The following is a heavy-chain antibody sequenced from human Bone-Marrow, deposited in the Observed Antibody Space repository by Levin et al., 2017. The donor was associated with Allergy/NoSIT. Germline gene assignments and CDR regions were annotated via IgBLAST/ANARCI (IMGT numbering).Heavy chain of an antibody. D-gene: IGHD5-18*01. Sequence: PGESLKISCAASGFTFSDYYMSWIRQAPGKGLEWVSYISSSGSTIYYADSVKGRFTISRDNAKNSLYLQMNSLRAEDTAVYYCARESRGYSYGVDYWGQGTLVTVSS. CDR1: GFTFSDYY. CDR3: ARESRGYSYGVDY. CDR2: ISSSGSTI. J-gene: IGHJ4*02. V-gene: IGHV3-11*01.